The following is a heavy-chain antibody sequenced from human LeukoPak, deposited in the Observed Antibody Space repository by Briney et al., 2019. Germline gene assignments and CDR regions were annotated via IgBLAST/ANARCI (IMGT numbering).Heavy chain of an antibody. Sequence: GCLTHSCVASGFTVTRYTVKWVRQAAGNGLEWISYISSSSASSTIYYADSVQRRFTVSRDNAKNSLCLQMNSLRAEDTAVYFCAREFPGDYYYYMGVWGKGTTVTVSS. CDR1: GFTVTRYT. J-gene: IGHJ6*03. CDR3: AREFPGDYYYYMGV. V-gene: IGHV3-48*04. CDR2: ISSSSASSTI.